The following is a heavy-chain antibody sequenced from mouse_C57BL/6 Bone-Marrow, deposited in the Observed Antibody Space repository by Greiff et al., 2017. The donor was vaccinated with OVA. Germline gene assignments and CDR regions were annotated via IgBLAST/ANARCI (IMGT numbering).Heavy chain of an antibody. Sequence: EVKLVESGAELVRPGASVKLSCTASGFNIKDDYMHWVKQRPEQGLEWIGWIDPENGDTDYASKFQGKATITADTSSNTAYLQLSSLTSEDTAVYYCTPHGSSPWFAYWGQGTLVTVSA. J-gene: IGHJ3*01. CDR2: IDPENGDT. CDR3: TPHGSSPWFAY. V-gene: IGHV14-4*01. D-gene: IGHD1-1*01. CDR1: GFNIKDDY.